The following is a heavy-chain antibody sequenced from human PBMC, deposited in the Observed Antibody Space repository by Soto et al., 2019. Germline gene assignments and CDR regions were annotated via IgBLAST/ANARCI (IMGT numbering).Heavy chain of an antibody. D-gene: IGHD6-19*01. V-gene: IGHV5-51*01. CDR1: GYSFTSYW. CDR2: IYPYDSDT. Sequence: GSLKISCKGSGYSFTSYWIGWVRQMPGKGLELMGIIYPYDSDTRYSPSFQGQVTISADKSINTAYLQWSSLRTSDTAMYYCARTFDTSGWYDYWGQGTLVTVSA. J-gene: IGHJ4*02. CDR3: ARTFDTSGWYDY.